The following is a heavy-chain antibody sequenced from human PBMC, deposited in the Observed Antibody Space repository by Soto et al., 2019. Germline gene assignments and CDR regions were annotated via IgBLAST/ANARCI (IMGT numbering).Heavy chain of an antibody. CDR2: VSYSGST. D-gene: IGHD6-13*01. CDR1: GGSISSGGYY. Sequence: PSETLSLTCTVSGGSISSGGYYWSWIRQHPGKGLEWIGYVSYSGSTTYNPSLKSRVTISVDTSNNQFSLRLSSVTAADTAVYYCARRATAAVNFDFWGQGALVTVSS. CDR3: ARRATAAVNFDF. J-gene: IGHJ4*02. V-gene: IGHV4-61*08.